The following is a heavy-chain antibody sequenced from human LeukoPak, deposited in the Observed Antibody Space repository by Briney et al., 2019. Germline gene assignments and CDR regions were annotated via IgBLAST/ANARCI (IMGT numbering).Heavy chain of an antibody. CDR3: ARAHSGSYSGY. V-gene: IGHV4-38-2*01. CDR2: IYHSGST. J-gene: IGHJ4*02. CDR1: GYSISSGYY. Sequence: SETLSLTCAVSGYSISSGYYWGWIRQPPGKGLEWIGTIYHSGSTYYNPSLESRVTMSVDTSKNQFSLKLSSVTAADTAVYYCARAHSGSYSGYWGQGTLVTVSS. D-gene: IGHD1-26*01.